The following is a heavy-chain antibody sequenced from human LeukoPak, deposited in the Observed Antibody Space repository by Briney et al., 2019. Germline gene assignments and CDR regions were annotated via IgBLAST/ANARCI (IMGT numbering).Heavy chain of an antibody. CDR2: INAGNGDT. V-gene: IGHV1-3*01. CDR1: EYTFTRHT. Sequence: GASVKVSCKASEYTFTRHTIHWMRQAPGQRLEWMGWINAGNGDTKYSQNFQGTVSITRDTSANTAYMELSSLRSEDTAVYYCARETSVTQNDAFDLWGQGTMVTVSS. J-gene: IGHJ3*01. D-gene: IGHD4-17*01. CDR3: ARETSVTQNDAFDL.